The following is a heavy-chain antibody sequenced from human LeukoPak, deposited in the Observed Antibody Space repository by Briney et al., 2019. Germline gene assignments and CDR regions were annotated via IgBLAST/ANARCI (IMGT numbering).Heavy chain of an antibody. CDR1: GFTFTSDA. CDR2: ISSSGSTI. CDR3: ARGTVAGKAPY. Sequence: GGSLRLSCVASGFTFTSDAMNWVRQAPGKGLEWVSYISSSGSTIYYADSVKGRFSISRDNAKNSLHLQMNSLRAEDTAVYYCARGTVAGKAPYWGQGTLVTVSS. V-gene: IGHV3-48*01. D-gene: IGHD6-19*01. J-gene: IGHJ4*02.